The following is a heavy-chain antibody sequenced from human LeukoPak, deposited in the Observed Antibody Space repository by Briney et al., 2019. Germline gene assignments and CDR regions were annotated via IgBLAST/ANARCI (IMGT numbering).Heavy chain of an antibody. D-gene: IGHD6-13*01. CDR2: ISAYNGDT. Sequence: GASVKVSCRTSGYTFTHYAISWVRQAPRLGLEWMGWISAYNGDTNYAQELQGRVTMTTDTSTSTAYMELRSLRSDDTAVYYCARAKRRQRLVPTDYWGQGTLVTVSS. V-gene: IGHV1-18*01. J-gene: IGHJ4*02. CDR1: GYTFTHYA. CDR3: ARAKRRQRLVPTDY.